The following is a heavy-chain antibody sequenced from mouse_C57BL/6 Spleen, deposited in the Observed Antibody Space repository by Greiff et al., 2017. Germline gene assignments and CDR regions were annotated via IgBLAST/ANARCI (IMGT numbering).Heavy chain of an antibody. V-gene: IGHV1-50*01. Sequence: VQLQQPGAELVKPGASVKLSCKASGYTFTSYWMQWVKQRPGQGLEWIGEIDPSDSYTNYNQKFKGKATLTVDTSSSTAYMQLSSLTSEDSAVYYFATKFAYWGQGTLVTVSA. CDR3: ATKFAY. CDR1: GYTFTSYW. J-gene: IGHJ3*01. CDR2: IDPSDSYT.